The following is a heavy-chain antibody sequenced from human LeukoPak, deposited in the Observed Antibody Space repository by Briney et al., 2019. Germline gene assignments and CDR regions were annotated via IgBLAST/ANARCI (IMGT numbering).Heavy chain of an antibody. CDR3: ARPPSIAAPDLDYYYMDV. Sequence: GGSLRLSCAASGFTFSSYSMNWVRQAPGKGLEWVSSISSSSSYIYYADSVKGRFTISRDNAKNSLYLQMNSLRAEDTAVYYCARPPSIAAPDLDYYYMDVWGKGTTVTVSS. J-gene: IGHJ6*03. V-gene: IGHV3-21*01. CDR1: GFTFSSYS. D-gene: IGHD6-6*01. CDR2: ISSSSSYI.